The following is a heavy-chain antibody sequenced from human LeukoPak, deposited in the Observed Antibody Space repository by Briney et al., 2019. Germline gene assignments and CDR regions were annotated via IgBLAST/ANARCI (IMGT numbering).Heavy chain of an antibody. J-gene: IGHJ4*02. V-gene: IGHV3-30*02. Sequence: GGSLRLSCAASGFTFSSYGMHWVRQAPGKGLEWVAFIRYDGSNKYYADSVKGRFTISRDNSKNTLYLQMNSLRAEDTAVYYCAKLSRWAGDYAYFDYWGQGTLVTVSS. D-gene: IGHD4-17*01. CDR1: GFTFSSYG. CDR3: AKLSRWAGDYAYFDY. CDR2: IRYDGSNK.